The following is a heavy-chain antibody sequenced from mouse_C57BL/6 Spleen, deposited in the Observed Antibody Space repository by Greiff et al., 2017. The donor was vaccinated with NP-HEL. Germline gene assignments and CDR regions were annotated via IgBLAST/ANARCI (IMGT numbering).Heavy chain of an antibody. Sequence: VHVKQSGPVLARPGASVKMSCKTSGYTFTSYWMHWVKQRPGQGLEWIGAIYPGNSDTSYNQKFKGKAKLTAVTSASTAYMELSSLTNEDSAVYYCTGHDGYYGAMDYWGQGTSVTVSS. J-gene: IGHJ4*01. D-gene: IGHD2-3*01. CDR1: GYTFTSYW. V-gene: IGHV1-5*01. CDR2: IYPGNSDT. CDR3: TGHDGYYGAMDY.